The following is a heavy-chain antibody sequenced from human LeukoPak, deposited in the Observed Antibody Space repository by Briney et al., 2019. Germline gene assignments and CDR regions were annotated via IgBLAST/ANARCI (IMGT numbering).Heavy chain of an antibody. CDR2: IYYSGST. D-gene: IGHD5-18*01. CDR3: AREYRGYSYGSHYYYGMDV. CDR1: GGSISSYY. V-gene: IGHV4-59*01. Sequence: KPSETLSLTCTVSGGSISSYYWSWIRQPPGKGLEWIGYIYYSGSTNYNPSLKSRVTTSVDTSKNQFSLKLSSATAADTAVYYCAREYRGYSYGSHYYYGMDVWGQGTTVTVSS. J-gene: IGHJ6*02.